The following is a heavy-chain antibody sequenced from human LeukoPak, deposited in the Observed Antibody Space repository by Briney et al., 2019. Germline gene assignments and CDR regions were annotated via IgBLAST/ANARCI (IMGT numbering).Heavy chain of an antibody. D-gene: IGHD3-16*01. J-gene: IGHJ5*02. CDR2: IIPILGTA. CDR3: ARSLGDNWFDP. Sequence: GASVKVSCKASGGTFSSYAISWVRQAPGQGLEWMGGIIPILGTANYAQKFQGRVTITTDESTSTAYMELSSLRSEDTAVYYCARSLGDNWFDPWGKGTLVAASS. V-gene: IGHV1-69*05. CDR1: GGTFSSYA.